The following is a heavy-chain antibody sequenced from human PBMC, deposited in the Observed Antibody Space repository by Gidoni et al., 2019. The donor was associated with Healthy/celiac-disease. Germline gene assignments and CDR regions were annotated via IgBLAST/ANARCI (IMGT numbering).Heavy chain of an antibody. CDR1: GGSISSGGYS. CDR2: IYHSGST. D-gene: IGHD5-12*01. CDR3: ARGVATIKAEYFDY. J-gene: IGHJ4*02. V-gene: IGHV4-30-2*01. Sequence: QLQLQESGSGLVKPSQTLSLTCAVSGGSISSGGYSWSWIRQPPGKGLEWIGYIYHSGSTYYNPALKSRVTISVDRSKNQFSLKLSSVTAADTAVYYCARGVATIKAEYFDYWGQGTLVTVSS.